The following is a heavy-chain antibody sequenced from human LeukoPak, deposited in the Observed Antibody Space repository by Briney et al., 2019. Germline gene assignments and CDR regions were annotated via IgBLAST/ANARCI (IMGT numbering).Heavy chain of an antibody. V-gene: IGHV1-8*03. Sequence: GASVKVSCKASGYIFTSYDINWVRQATGQGLEWMGWMNPNSGNTGYAQKFQGRVTITRNTSISTAYMELSSLRSEDTAVYYCARGNRIAARSRPMTYYFDYWGQGTLVTVSS. CDR2: MNPNSGNT. D-gene: IGHD6-6*01. CDR1: GYIFTSYD. J-gene: IGHJ4*02. CDR3: ARGNRIAARSRPMTYYFDY.